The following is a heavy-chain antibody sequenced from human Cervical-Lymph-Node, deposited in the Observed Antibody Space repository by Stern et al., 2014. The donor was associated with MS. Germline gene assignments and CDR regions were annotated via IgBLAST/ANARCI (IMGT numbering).Heavy chain of an antibody. Sequence: VQLVKSGAEVKKPGESLKISCKPSGYSFNIYYIAWVRQMPGKGLEWVWVIYPYDSVTTYIPSFRGQVTISADKSITTACLQWSSLRASDTAMYYCARHVQGFDYWGQGTLVTVSS. V-gene: IGHV5-51*01. J-gene: IGHJ4*02. CDR2: IYPYDSVT. CDR3: ARHVQGFDY. CDR1: GYSFNIYY.